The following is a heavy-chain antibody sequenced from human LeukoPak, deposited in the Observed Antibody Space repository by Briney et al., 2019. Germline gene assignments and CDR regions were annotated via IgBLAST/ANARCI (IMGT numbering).Heavy chain of an antibody. CDR3: AKRGYYYDSSGYYSRTYFDY. D-gene: IGHD3-22*01. J-gene: IGHJ4*02. CDR2: ISYDGSNK. CDR1: GFTFSSYG. Sequence: GRSLRLSCVVSGFTFSSYGMHWVRQAPGKGLEWVAVISYDGSNKYYADSVKGRFTISRDNSKNTLYPQMNSLRAEDTAVYYCAKRGYYYDSSGYYSRTYFDYWGQGTLVIVSS. V-gene: IGHV3-30*18.